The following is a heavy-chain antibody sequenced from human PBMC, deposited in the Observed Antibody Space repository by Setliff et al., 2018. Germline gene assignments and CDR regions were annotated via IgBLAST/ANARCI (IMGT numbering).Heavy chain of an antibody. J-gene: IGHJ4*02. V-gene: IGHV1-24*01. CDR3: ATGFLRYDILTGYYQRPHYFEY. D-gene: IGHD3-9*01. Sequence: RASVKVSCKASGATFSSHGISWVRQAPGQGLEWMGGFDPEDGERIYAQHFQGRLTMTEDTSTDTAYMELSSLRSEDTAVYYCATGFLRYDILTGYYQRPHYFEYWGQGTLVTVSS. CDR1: GATFSSHG. CDR2: FDPEDGER.